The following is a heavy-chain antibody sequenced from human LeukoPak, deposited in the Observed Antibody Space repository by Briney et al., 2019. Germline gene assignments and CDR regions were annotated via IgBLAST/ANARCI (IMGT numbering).Heavy chain of an antibody. J-gene: IGHJ4*02. Sequence: SETLSLTCTVSGGSISSSSYYWGWIRQPPGKGLEWIGSIYYSGSTYYNPSLKSRVTISVDTSKNQFSLKLSSVTAADTAVYYCARVYGSGAPGWGQGTLVTVSS. V-gene: IGHV4-39*07. D-gene: IGHD3-10*01. CDR2: IYYSGST. CDR3: ARVYGSGAPG. CDR1: GGSISSSSYY.